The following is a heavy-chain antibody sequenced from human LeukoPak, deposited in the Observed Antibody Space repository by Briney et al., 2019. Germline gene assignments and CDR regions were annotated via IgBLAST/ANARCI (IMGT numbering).Heavy chain of an antibody. V-gene: IGHV3-64D*09. Sequence: GGSLRLSCSVSGFTFSAYAMHWVRQAPGRGLQYVSSISSNGGKTYFADSVKGRFTISRDNSKNTLYLQMSSLRLEDTAVYYCVKDRWVDYWGQGVLVTVSP. CDR2: ISSNGGKT. D-gene: IGHD5-24*01. CDR3: VKDRWVDY. J-gene: IGHJ4*02. CDR1: GFTFSAYA.